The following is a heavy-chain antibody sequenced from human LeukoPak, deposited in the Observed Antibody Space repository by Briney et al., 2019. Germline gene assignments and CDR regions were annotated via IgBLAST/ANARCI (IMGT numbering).Heavy chain of an antibody. CDR2: IIPIFGTA. CDR3: ARDPRIAVAGTKNWFGP. V-gene: IGHV1-69*13. D-gene: IGHD6-19*01. CDR1: GGTFSSYA. Sequence: SVKVSCKASGGTFSSYAISWVRQAPGQGLEWMGGIIPIFGTANYAQKFQGRVTITADESTSTAYMELSSLRSEDTAVYYCARDPRIAVAGTKNWFGPWGQGTLVTVSS. J-gene: IGHJ5*02.